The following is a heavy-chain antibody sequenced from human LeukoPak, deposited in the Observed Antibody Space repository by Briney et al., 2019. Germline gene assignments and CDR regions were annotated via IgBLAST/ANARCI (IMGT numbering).Heavy chain of an antibody. CDR3: AKDTYTGNYYGYFDH. J-gene: IGHJ4*02. Sequence: GGSLRLSCAASGFTFSSYEMNWVRQAPGKGLEWVAFIRYDENNKYYADSVKGRFTISRDNSKNTLYLQMNSLRGEDTAVYYCAKDTYTGNYYGYFDHWGQGTQVTVSS. D-gene: IGHD1-26*01. V-gene: IGHV3-30*02. CDR1: GFTFSSYE. CDR2: IRYDENNK.